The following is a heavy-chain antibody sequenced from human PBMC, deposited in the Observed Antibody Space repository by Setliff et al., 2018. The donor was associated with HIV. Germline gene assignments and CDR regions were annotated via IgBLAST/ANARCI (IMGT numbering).Heavy chain of an antibody. D-gene: IGHD2-21*02. Sequence: PPASVKVSCKASGGTFSSYAISWVRQAPGQGLEWMGGIIPIFGTANYAQKFQGRVTITTDESTSTAYMELSSLRSEDTAVYYCATDPGGGNSDGWGQGTLVTVSS. J-gene: IGHJ4*02. CDR2: IIPIFGTA. CDR3: ATDPGGGNSDG. V-gene: IGHV1-69*05. CDR1: GGTFSSYA.